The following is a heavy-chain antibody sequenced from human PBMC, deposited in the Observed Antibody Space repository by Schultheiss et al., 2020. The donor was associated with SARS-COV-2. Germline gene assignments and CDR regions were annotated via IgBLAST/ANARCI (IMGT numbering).Heavy chain of an antibody. CDR3: GRQGVKWLQFRGAVDV. CDR2: LYYTGNT. J-gene: IGHJ3*01. D-gene: IGHD5-24*01. V-gene: IGHV4-39*01. Sequence: SETLSLTCIVSGDSVTNPSYQWAWVRQPPGKGLEWLSTLYYTGNTFYNPSLRSRVAITLDTSRNQVSLEFRSVTAADTALYYCGRQGVKWLQFRGAVDVWGQGTMVTVAS. CDR1: GDSVTNPSYQ.